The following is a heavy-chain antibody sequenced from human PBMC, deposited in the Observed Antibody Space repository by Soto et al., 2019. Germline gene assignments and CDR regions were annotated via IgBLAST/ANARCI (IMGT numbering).Heavy chain of an antibody. CDR2: INAGNGNT. J-gene: IGHJ4*02. CDR1: VFTFPTWA. D-gene: IGHD2-2*02. V-gene: IGHV1-3*01. CDR3: AQSATVPAAIAY. Sequence: PSVSVSSKASVFTFPTWAIHWVRRAPGQRLEWMGWINAGNGNTKYSQKFQGRVTITRDTSASTAYMELSSLRSEDTAVYYCAQSATVPAAIAYWGQGTLVTVSS.